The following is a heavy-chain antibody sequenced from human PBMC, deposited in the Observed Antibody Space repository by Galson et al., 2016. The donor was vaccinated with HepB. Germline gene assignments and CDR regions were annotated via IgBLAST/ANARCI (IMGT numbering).Heavy chain of an antibody. CDR2: MSHDGNSQ. V-gene: IGHV3-30*03. D-gene: IGHD3-16*01. CDR1: GFTFSNYG. J-gene: IGHJ6*02. Sequence: SLRLSCAASGFTFSNYGMHWVRQAPGKGLEWVALMSHDGNSQYYGDPVRGRFTVSRDISKNTLYLQMNSLSAEDTAVYYCVRDPTWGYGMDVWGQGTTVNVSS. CDR3: VRDPTWGYGMDV.